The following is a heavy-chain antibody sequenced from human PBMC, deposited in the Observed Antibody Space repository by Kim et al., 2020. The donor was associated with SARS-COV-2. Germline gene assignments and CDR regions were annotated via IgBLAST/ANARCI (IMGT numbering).Heavy chain of an antibody. CDR1: AGSISSYY. V-gene: IGHV4-59*01. CDR2: IHYSGST. J-gene: IGHJ3*02. Sequence: SETLSLTCAVSAGSISSYYWSWIRQPPGKGLEWIGYIHYSGSTNYNPSLKSRVTISVDMSKKHFSLKLSSVTAADTAVYYCARAPENYDLLTGYSHDAFDIWGQGIMVTVSS. D-gene: IGHD3-9*01. CDR3: ARAPENYDLLTGYSHDAFDI.